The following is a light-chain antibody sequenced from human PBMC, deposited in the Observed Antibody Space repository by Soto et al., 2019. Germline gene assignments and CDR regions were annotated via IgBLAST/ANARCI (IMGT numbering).Light chain of an antibody. CDR1: SSDVGGYNY. J-gene: IGLJ1*01. Sequence: QSVLTQPASVSGSPGQSITISCTGTSSDVGGYNYVSWYQQHPGKAPKLMIYDVSNRPSGVSNRFSGSKSGNTASLTISGLQAEDEADYYCSSYTSSSTLVVTGTKVTV. CDR3: SSYTSSSTL. V-gene: IGLV2-14*01. CDR2: DVS.